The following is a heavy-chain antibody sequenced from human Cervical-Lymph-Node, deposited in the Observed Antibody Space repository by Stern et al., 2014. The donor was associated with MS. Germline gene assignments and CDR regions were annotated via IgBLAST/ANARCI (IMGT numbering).Heavy chain of an antibody. Sequence: EAQLVESGGDLVQPGGSLRLSCAASGFTFNKYAMNWVRPAPGKGLEWVSTISGSGSSIYYADSVKDRFTISRDNSENTLYLQMHSLRAEDTAIYYCAKQYFDSSGYSYYYGMDVWGQGTTVTVSS. CDR3: AKQYFDSSGYSYYYGMDV. D-gene: IGHD3-22*01. CDR2: ISGSGSSI. J-gene: IGHJ6*02. CDR1: GFTFNKYA. V-gene: IGHV3-23*04.